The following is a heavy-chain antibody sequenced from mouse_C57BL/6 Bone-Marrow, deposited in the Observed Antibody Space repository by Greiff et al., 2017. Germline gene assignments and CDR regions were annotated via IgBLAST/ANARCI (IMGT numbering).Heavy chain of an antibody. CDR2: IDPSDSYT. CDR3: ARPYYDYDSWCAY. V-gene: IGHV1-59*01. D-gene: IGHD2-4*01. CDR1: GYTFTSYW. Sequence: QVQLQQPGAELVRPGTSVKLSCKASGYTFTSYWMHWVKQRPGQGLEWIGVIDPSDSYTNYNQKFKGKATLTVDTSSSTAYMQLSSLTSEDSAVYYCARPYYDYDSWCAYWVQGTLVTVSA. J-gene: IGHJ3*01.